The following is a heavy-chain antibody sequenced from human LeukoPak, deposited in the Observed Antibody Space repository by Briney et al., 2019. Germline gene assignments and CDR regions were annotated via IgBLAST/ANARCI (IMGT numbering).Heavy chain of an antibody. Sequence: GRSLRLSCAASGFTFAIYGMRWVRQAPGKGLEWVAFIWPDGRNEFYVGSVKGRFSISRDNSNNTLYLHMKSLRAEDTALYYCARDRNNNYFDYWGQGALLTVSS. D-gene: IGHD1-14*01. J-gene: IGHJ4*02. V-gene: IGHV3-33*01. CDR1: GFTFAIYG. CDR2: IWPDGRNE. CDR3: ARDRNNNYFDY.